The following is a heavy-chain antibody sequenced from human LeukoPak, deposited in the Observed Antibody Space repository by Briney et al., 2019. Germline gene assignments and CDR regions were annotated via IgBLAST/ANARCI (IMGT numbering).Heavy chain of an antibody. CDR2: IYYSGST. CDR1: GGSISSYY. D-gene: IGHD3-3*01. V-gene: IGHV4-59*01. CDR3: ARDEGYDFWSGYRGSWFDP. Sequence: SETLSLTCTVSGGSISSYYWSWIRQPPGKGLEWIGYIYYSGSTNYNPSLKSRVTISVDTSKNQFSLKLSSVTAADTAVYYCARDEGYDFWSGYRGSWFDPWGQGTLVTVSS. J-gene: IGHJ5*02.